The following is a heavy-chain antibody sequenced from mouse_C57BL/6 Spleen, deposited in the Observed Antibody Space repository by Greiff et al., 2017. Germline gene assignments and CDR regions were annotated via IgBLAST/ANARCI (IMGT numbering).Heavy chain of an antibody. J-gene: IGHJ1*03. D-gene: IGHD1-1*01. Sequence: QVQLQQSGAELAKPGASVKLSCKASGYTFTSYWMHWVKQRPGQGLEWIGYINPSSGYTKYNQKFKDKATLTADKSSSTAYMQLSSLTSADSAVYYCARSYGSSYWYFDDWGTGTTVTVSS. V-gene: IGHV1-7*01. CDR1: GYTFTSYW. CDR2: INPSSGYT. CDR3: ARSYGSSYWYFDD.